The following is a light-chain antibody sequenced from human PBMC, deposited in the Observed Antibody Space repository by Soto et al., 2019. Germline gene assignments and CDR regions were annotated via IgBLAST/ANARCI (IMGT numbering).Light chain of an antibody. J-gene: IGKJ5*01. CDR3: QHIHTIPIT. CDR1: QSVNSD. Sequence: DIPMTQSPSSLSASVGDRVTITCRASQSVNSDLNWYQQKAGKAPKLLIYAASSLQSGVPSRFSGSGSGTHFTLTISSLQAEDFATYYCQHIHTIPITFGQGTRLDIK. V-gene: IGKV1-39*01. CDR2: AAS.